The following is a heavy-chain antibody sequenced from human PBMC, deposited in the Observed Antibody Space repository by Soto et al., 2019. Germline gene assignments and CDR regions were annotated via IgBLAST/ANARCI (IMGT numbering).Heavy chain of an antibody. CDR1: GFTFSSYS. J-gene: IGHJ4*02. V-gene: IGHV3-21*01. CDR2: ISSSSSYI. Sequence: GGSLRLSCAASGFTFSSYSMNWVRQAPGKGLEWVSSISSSSSYIYYADSVKGRFTISRDNAKNSLYLQMNSLRAEDTAVYYCARDQISGSSSSSGFDYWGQGTLVTVSS. D-gene: IGHD6-6*01. CDR3: ARDQISGSSSSSGFDY.